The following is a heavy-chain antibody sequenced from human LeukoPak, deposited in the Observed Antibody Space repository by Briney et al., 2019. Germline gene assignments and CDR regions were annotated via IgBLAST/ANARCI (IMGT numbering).Heavy chain of an antibody. J-gene: IGHJ5*02. CDR1: GGSISSYY. Sequence: SETLSLTCTVSGGSISSYYWSWIRQPPGKGLEWIGYIYYSGSTNYNPSLKSRVTISVDTSKNQFSLKLSSATAADTAVYYCARDVGSSWFDPWGQGTLVTVSS. CDR2: IYYSGST. D-gene: IGHD6-13*01. V-gene: IGHV4-59*12. CDR3: ARDVGSSWFDP.